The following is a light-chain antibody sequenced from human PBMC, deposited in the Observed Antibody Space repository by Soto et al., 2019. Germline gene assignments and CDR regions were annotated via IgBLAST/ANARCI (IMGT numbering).Light chain of an antibody. V-gene: IGLV2-14*01. J-gene: IGLJ1*01. CDR1: SSDVGGYNY. CDR2: EVS. Sequence: QSVLTQPASVSGSPGQSITISCTGTSSDVGGYNYVSWYQQHPGKAPKLMIYEVSNRPSGVSNRFSGSKSGNTASLTISGLQAEVEADYYCSSYTSTITYVFGSGTKVTVL. CDR3: SSYTSTITYV.